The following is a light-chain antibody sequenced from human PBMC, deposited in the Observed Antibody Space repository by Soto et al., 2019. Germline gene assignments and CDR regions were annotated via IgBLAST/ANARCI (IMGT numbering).Light chain of an antibody. J-gene: IGKJ2*01. Sequence: EIVLTQSPGTLSLSPGEGATLSCSASQSIYTKLAWYQKKSGQATRLLIYDASTRAYGIPDRFSGSGSGTDFSLTISRLEPEDFAVYYCQQYAGSLYTFAQGTKVDIK. CDR3: QQYAGSLYT. CDR2: DAS. V-gene: IGKV3-20*01. CDR1: QSIYTK.